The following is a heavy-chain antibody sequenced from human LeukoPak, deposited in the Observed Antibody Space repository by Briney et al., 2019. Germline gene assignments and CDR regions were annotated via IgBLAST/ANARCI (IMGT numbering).Heavy chain of an antibody. D-gene: IGHD5-12*01. CDR1: GGTFSSYA. J-gene: IGHJ4*02. CDR3: ARDLQFPTSGYDEAPEAY. Sequence: ASVKVSCKASGGTFSSYAISWVRQAPGQGLEWMGRIIPIFGTANYAQKFQGRVTITTDESTSTAYMELSSLRSEDTAVYYCARDLQFPTSGYDEAPEAYWGQGTLVTVSS. V-gene: IGHV1-69*05. CDR2: IIPIFGTA.